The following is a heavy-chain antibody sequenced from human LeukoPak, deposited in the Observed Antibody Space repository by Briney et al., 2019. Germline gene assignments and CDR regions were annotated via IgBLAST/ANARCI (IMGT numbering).Heavy chain of an antibody. CDR3: ARATGYSSSWYANWFDP. CDR2: INPNSGGT. V-gene: IGHV1-2*02. J-gene: IGHJ5*02. Sequence: ASVKVSCKASGYTFTGYYMHWVRQAPGQGLEWMGWINPNSGGTNYAQKFQGRVTMTRDTSISTAYMEPSRLRSDDTAVYYCARATGYSSSWYANWFDPWGQGTLVTVSS. CDR1: GYTFTGYY. D-gene: IGHD6-13*01.